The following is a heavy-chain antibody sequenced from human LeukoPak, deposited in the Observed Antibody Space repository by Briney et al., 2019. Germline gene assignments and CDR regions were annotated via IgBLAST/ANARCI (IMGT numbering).Heavy chain of an antibody. V-gene: IGHV3-74*03. CDR1: GFTLSDHW. CDR3: VKGGHKLDIQTTHYYYGLDV. D-gene: IGHD5-12*01. J-gene: IGHJ6*02. CDR2: VESDASRT. Sequence: GGSLRLSCVASGFTLSDHWMYWVRQSPSRGLAHVSRVESDASRTTYADSVKGRFTISRDDAKNTMYLQMNSLRVEDTAVYYCVKGGHKLDIQTTHYYYGLDVWGQGTTVAAS.